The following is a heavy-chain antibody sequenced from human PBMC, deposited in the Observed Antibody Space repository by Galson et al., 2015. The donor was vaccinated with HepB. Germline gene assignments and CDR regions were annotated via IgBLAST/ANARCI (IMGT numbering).Heavy chain of an antibody. J-gene: IGHJ2*01. CDR1: GFSFNDHY. CDR3: ARWRAANSVYWYFDL. Sequence: SLRLSCAVSGFSFNDHYVDWVRQAPGKGLEWVSGIGDNGVDTYYEDSVKGRFTISRDNSKNTMYLQVNSLRAEDTAVYYCARWRAANSVYWYFDLWGRGTLVTVSS. CDR2: IGDNGVDT. V-gene: IGHV3-23*01. D-gene: IGHD5/OR15-5a*01.